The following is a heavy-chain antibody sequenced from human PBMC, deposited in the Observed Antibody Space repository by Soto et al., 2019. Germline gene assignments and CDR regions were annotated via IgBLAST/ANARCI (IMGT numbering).Heavy chain of an antibody. Sequence: RGSLRLSCVGSEFTFSNYEMNWVRQAPGKGLEWVSYISYTGSTIYYADSVRGRFTISRDNSKNSLYLQMNSLRAEDTAVYYCARGLRNYYDRSGLHYWGQGTLVTVS. CDR1: EFTFSNYE. CDR2: ISYTGSTI. V-gene: IGHV3-48*03. D-gene: IGHD3-22*01. CDR3: ARGLRNYYDRSGLHY. J-gene: IGHJ4*02.